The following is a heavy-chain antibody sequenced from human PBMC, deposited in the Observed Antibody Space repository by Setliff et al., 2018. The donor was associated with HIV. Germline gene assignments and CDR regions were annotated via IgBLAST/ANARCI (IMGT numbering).Heavy chain of an antibody. Sequence: SVKVSCKASGGTFENYAISWVRQAPGQGLGWMGKIIPIFDTTIYAEKFQGRITISADKSTATAYLELNSLRSEDSAIYYCARLIPSAYFGPRQDVFDVWGQGARVTVSS. D-gene: IGHD2-21*01. V-gene: IGHV1-69*06. CDR3: ARLIPSAYFGPRQDVFDV. CDR1: GGTFENYA. J-gene: IGHJ3*01. CDR2: IIPIFDTT.